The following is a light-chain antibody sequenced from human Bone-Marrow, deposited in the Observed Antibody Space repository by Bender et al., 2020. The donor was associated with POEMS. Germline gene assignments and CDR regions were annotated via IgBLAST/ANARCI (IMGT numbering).Light chain of an antibody. Sequence: SFVLTQPPSVSVAPGQTARVTCGESNIGSKSVHWYQQKPGLAPVLVVQHDTDRPSGIPERFSGSNSGNTATLTISRVEAGDEADYYCQVWDVDLDQVVFAGGTKLTVL. J-gene: IGLJ3*02. CDR1: NIGSKS. CDR2: HDT. V-gene: IGLV3-21*02. CDR3: QVWDVDLDQVV.